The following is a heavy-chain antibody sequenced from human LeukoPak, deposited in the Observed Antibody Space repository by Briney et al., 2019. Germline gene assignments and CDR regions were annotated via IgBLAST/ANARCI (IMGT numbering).Heavy chain of an antibody. CDR3: ATASEELIVGASWFDY. D-gene: IGHD1-26*01. Sequence: GASVKVSCTVSGYTLTELSMHWVRQAPGKGLEWMGGFDPEDGETIYAQKFQGRVTMTEDTSTDTAYMELSSLRSEDTAVYYCATASEELIVGASWFDYWGQGTLVTVSS. CDR1: GYTLTELS. J-gene: IGHJ4*02. V-gene: IGHV1-24*01. CDR2: FDPEDGET.